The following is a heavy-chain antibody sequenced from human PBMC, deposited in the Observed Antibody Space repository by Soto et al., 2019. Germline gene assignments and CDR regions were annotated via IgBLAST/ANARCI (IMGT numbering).Heavy chain of an antibody. J-gene: IGHJ6*02. CDR3: GGMDFLTGRVV. CDR2: IDWNSGTI. D-gene: IGHD6-25*01. V-gene: IGHV3-9*01. Sequence: DVQLVESGGGLVQPGRSLRLSCAASGFTFDDYAMYWVRQGPGKGLEWVSGIDWNSGTIAYADSVKGRFTISRDNAKNCLYMQMNSLRAEDTAFCYCGGMDFLTGRVVRGQGTTVTVSS. CDR1: GFTFDDYA.